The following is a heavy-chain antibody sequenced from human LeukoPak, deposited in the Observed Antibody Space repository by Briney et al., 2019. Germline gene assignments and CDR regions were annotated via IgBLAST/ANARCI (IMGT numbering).Heavy chain of an antibody. CDR1: SGSISVDY. V-gene: IGHV4-4*07. CDR3: AREARTREFQLD. D-gene: IGHD1-1*01. J-gene: IGHJ4*02. CDR2: IYPGGST. Sequence: PSETLSLTCTVSSGSISVDYWSWIRQSAGKGLEWIGRIYPGGSTNYSPSLKSRVTMSVDTSKNQFSLKLSSVTAADTAVYYCAREARTREFQLDWGQGTLVTVSS.